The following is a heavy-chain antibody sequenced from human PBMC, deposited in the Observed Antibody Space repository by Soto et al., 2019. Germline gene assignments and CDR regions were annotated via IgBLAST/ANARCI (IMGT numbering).Heavy chain of an antibody. CDR2: VTVTGGST. J-gene: IGHJ5*02. CDR3: AGQRSPEGWFDP. V-gene: IGHV3-23*01. D-gene: IGHD3-10*01. CDR1: AISFNTYG. Sequence: GGSLRLSCAASAISFNTYGVTWVRQAPGKGLEWVSTVTVTGGSTYYADSVKGRFTISRDRSNYTVSLLLNSLRAEDTAIYYCAGQRSPEGWFDPWGQGTLVTVPS.